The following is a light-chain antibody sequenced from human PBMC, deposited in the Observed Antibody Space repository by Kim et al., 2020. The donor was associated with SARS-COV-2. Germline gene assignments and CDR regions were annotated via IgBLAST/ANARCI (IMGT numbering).Light chain of an antibody. CDR2: GAS. CDR1: QSVSSSY. CDR3: QQYGSSPYT. J-gene: IGKJ2*01. V-gene: IGKV3-20*01. Sequence: LSPGESATLPCMASQSVSSSYLAWYQQKPGQAPRLLSYGASSRATGIPDRFSGSGSGTDFTLTISRLEPEDFAVYYCQQYGSSPYTFGQGTKLEI.